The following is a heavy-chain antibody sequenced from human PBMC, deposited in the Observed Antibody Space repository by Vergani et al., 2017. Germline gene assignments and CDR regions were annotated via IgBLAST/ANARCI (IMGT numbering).Heavy chain of an antibody. Sequence: VQLVESGGGLVQPGGSLRLSCAASGFTFSSYGMHWVRQAPGKGLEWVAVIWYDGSNKYYADSVKGRFTISRDNSKNTLYLQMNSLRAEDTAVYYCARELGYSYGYNFDYWGQGTLVTVSS. CDR2: IWYDGSNK. CDR1: GFTFSSYG. CDR3: ARELGYSYGYNFDY. V-gene: IGHV3-33*08. D-gene: IGHD5-18*01. J-gene: IGHJ4*02.